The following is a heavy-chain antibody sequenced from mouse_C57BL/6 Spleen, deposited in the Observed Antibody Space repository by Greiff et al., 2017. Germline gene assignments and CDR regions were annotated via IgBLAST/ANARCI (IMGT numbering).Heavy chain of an antibody. CDR1: GYTFSSYW. CDR2: IYPGSGST. J-gene: IGHJ4*01. CDR3: ARSHDYCYAIDY. Sequence: VQLQQSGAELVKPGASVKMSCKASGYTFSSYWMTWVKQMPGKGLEWIGQIYPGSGSTNYNEKFKGKATLTVDTSSSKAYMQLSSLTYEDAAVYCCARSHDYCYAIDYWGQGTSVTVSS. V-gene: IGHV1-55*01. D-gene: IGHD2-4*01.